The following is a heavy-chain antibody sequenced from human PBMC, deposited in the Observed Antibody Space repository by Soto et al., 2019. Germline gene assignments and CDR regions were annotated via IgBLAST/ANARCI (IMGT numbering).Heavy chain of an antibody. V-gene: IGHV4-39*01. Sequence: PSETLSLTCTVSGGSISSSSYYWGWIRQPPGKGLEWIGSIYYSGSTYYNPSLKSRVTISVDTSKNQFSLKLSSVTAADTAVYYCAGIAVAGFDYWGQGTLVTVSS. D-gene: IGHD6-19*01. J-gene: IGHJ4*02. CDR3: AGIAVAGFDY. CDR2: IYYSGST. CDR1: GGSISSSSYY.